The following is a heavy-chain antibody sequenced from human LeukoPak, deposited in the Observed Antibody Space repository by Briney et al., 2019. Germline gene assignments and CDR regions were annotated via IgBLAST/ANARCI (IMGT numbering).Heavy chain of an antibody. CDR3: ARSHPLYIGIEY. D-gene: IGHD3-10*01. CDR1: GFTFSSYA. J-gene: IGHJ4*02. V-gene: IGHV3-23*01. Sequence: PGGSLRLSCAASGFTFSSYAMSWVRQAPGKGLEWVSVISGSGGSTFYADSVKGRFTISRDNSKNTLYLQMNSLRAEDTAVYYCARSHPLYIGIEYWGQGTLVTVSS. CDR2: ISGSGGST.